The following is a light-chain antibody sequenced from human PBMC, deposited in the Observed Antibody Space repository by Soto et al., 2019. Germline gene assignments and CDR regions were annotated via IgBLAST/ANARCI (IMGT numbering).Light chain of an antibody. CDR3: QQYGSSSWT. J-gene: IGKJ1*01. CDR2: ATS. V-gene: IGKV3-20*01. Sequence: EIVLTQSPGTLSLSPGERATLSCRASQSVSSSYLAWYQQKPGQPPRLVMYATSSRATGIPARFSGSGSGTDFTLTISRLEPEDFAVYYCQQYGSSSWTF. CDR1: QSVSSSY.